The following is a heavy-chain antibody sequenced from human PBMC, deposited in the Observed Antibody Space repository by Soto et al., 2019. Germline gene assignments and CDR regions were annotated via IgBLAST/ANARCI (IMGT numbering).Heavy chain of an antibody. CDR2: IYSGHST. V-gene: IGHV3-66*01. Sequence: EVQLVESGGGLVQPGGSLRLSCAASGFTVSSNYMSWVRQAPGKGLEWVSVIYSGHSTYYADSVKGRFTISRDNSKNTMYLQMNNLRAEDTAVYYCAREPLDLWGRGTLVTVSS. J-gene: IGHJ2*01. CDR3: AREPLDL. CDR1: GFTVSSNY.